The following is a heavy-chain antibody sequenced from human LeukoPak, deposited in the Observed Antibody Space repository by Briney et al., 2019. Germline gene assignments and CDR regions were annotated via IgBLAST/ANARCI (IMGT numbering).Heavy chain of an antibody. CDR1: GDTFTDSY. CDR2: INPNSGGT. CDR3: AARPTRDCDSSICYRHYGPDV. J-gene: IGHJ6*02. D-gene: IGHD2-2*01. Sequence: ASVKVSCKASGDTFTDSYMHWVRQAPGQGLEWMGWINPNSGGTNYSQTFQGRVTMTRDTSISTAYMELSRLRSDDTVVYYCAARPTRDCDSSICYRHYGPDVWGQGTTVTVSS. V-gene: IGHV1-2*02.